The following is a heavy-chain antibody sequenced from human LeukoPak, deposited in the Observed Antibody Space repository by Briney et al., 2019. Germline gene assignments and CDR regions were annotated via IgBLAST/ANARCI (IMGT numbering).Heavy chain of an antibody. CDR1: GGSISSSSYY. V-gene: IGHV4-39*07. D-gene: IGHD3-10*01. J-gene: IGHJ3*02. CDR2: IYYSGST. CDR3: ARVDRALWFGELAYAFDI. Sequence: SETLSLTCTVSGGSISSSSYYWGWIRQPPGKGLEWIGSIYYSGSTYYNPSLKSRVTISVDTSKNQFSLKLSSVTAADTAVYYCARVDRALWFGELAYAFDIWGQGTMVTVSS.